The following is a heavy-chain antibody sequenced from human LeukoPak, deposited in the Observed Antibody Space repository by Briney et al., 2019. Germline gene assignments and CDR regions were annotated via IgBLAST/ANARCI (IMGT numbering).Heavy chain of an antibody. CDR1: GFTFSTYA. V-gene: IGHV3-30*04. D-gene: IGHD3-10*01. Sequence: GGSLRLSCAASGFTFSTYAMHWVRQAPGKGLEWVAIVSHDGDKKNYADSVRGRFTTSRDNSENTVYLQMSGLRAEGTAVYYCAKDGISRGSGSYYNVWGQGILVTVSS. J-gene: IGHJ4*02. CDR3: AKDGISRGSGSYYNV. CDR2: VSHDGDKK.